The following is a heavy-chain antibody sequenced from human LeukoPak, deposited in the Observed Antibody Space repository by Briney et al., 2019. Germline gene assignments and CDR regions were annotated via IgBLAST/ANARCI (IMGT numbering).Heavy chain of an antibody. CDR3: AREETDWSSLGYYYHYMDV. Sequence: SETLSLTCTVSGGSISSSSYYWGWIRQPAGKGLEWIGRIYSSGSTNYKPSLTSRLTISIDASKNQFSLKLGSVTAADTAMYYCAREETDWSSLGYYYHYMDVWGKGTTVTISS. CDR1: GGSISSSSYY. J-gene: IGHJ6*03. V-gene: IGHV4-61*02. CDR2: IYSSGST. D-gene: IGHD3-9*01.